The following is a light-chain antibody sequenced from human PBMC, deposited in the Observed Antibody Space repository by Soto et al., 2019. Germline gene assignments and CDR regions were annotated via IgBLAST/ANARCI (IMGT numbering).Light chain of an antibody. CDR1: QGIGNY. Sequence: EDVLTQSPAILSLSPGERATLSCRASQGIGNYLAWYQQKPGQAPRLLIYDASNRATGIPARFSGSGSDTDFTLTIDSLEPEDSAVYYCQQRNFWPLTFGPGTRVESK. J-gene: IGKJ3*01. CDR2: DAS. CDR3: QQRNFWPLT. V-gene: IGKV3D-11*01.